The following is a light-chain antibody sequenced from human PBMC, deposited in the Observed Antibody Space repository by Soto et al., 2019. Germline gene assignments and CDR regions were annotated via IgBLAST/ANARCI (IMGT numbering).Light chain of an antibody. J-gene: IGKJ1*01. Sequence: EIVLTQSPGTLSLSPGERATVSCRASQSVSSSHLAWYQQKPGQAPRLLIYGVSSRATGIPDRFGGSGSGTDFTLTISRLEPEDFAVFFCQQYDRIPWTFGQGTKVEIK. CDR2: GVS. CDR1: QSVSSSH. CDR3: QQYDRIPWT. V-gene: IGKV3-20*01.